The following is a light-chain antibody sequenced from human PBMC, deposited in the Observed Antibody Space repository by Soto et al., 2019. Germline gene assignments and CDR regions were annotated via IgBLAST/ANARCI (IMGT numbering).Light chain of an antibody. CDR2: RAS. CDR3: QQYNHWSSIT. V-gene: IGKV3-15*01. J-gene: IGKJ5*01. Sequence: EIVMTQSPATLSVSPGERALLSCRASQSVSSNLGLYQQKPCQAPRLLIYRASTRATCIPARFSGSGSGTEFTLTISSLQSEDSAVYYCQQYNHWSSITFGQGTRLEIK. CDR1: QSVSSN.